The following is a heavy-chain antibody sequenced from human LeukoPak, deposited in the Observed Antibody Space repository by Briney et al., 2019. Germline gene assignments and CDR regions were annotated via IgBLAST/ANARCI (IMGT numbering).Heavy chain of an antibody. CDR1: GFTFSGSA. Sequence: GGSLRLSCATSGFTFSGSAMHWARHASGKGLEWVGRIRNKANSYATAYTASVKGRFTISRDDSKNTAYLQMNSLKTEDTAVYYCTRYSSSDNWFDPWGQGTLVTVSS. D-gene: IGHD6-6*01. V-gene: IGHV3-73*01. J-gene: IGHJ5*02. CDR2: IRNKANSYAT. CDR3: TRYSSSDNWFDP.